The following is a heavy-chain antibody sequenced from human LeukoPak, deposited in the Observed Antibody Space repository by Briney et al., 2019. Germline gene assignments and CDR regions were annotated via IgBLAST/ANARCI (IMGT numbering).Heavy chain of an antibody. J-gene: IGHJ4*02. Sequence: GESLKISCKGSGYTFSAFWIGWVRQMPGKGLQWMGIINPGDSDTRYSPSFQGQVTISADKSISTAYLQWSNLKASDTAMYYCARWLRYCSSTSCYQPFDYWGQGTLVTVSS. V-gene: IGHV5-51*01. CDR3: ARWLRYCSSTSCYQPFDY. CDR2: INPGDSDT. D-gene: IGHD2-2*01. CDR1: GYTFSAFW.